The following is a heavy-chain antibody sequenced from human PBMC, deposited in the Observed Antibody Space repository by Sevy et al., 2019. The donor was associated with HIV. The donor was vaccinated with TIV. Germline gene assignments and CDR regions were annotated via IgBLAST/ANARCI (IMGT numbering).Heavy chain of an antibody. Sequence: GGSLRLSCVASGFTFSDYAMSWVRQAPGKGLEWVSSLFGGGHGANYADSVKGRFIISRDNSRSTLSRQLNSLRAEDAAVYYCAKMEGQLVSEYYFDYWGQGILFTVSS. CDR3: AKMEGQLVSEYYFDY. V-gene: IGHV3-23*01. CDR1: GFTFSDYA. CDR2: LFGGGHGA. D-gene: IGHD6-13*01. J-gene: IGHJ4*02.